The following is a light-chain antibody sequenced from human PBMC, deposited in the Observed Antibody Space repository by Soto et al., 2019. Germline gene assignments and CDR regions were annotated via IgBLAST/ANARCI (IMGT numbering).Light chain of an antibody. V-gene: IGKV1-13*02. CDR2: DAS. CDR3: QQFDSYPLT. J-gene: IGKJ4*01. CDR1: QGISTA. Sequence: AIQVTQSPSSLSAAVGDRVTMTCRASQGISTALVWYQQKPGKAPKLLIYDASSLESGVPSRFSGSGFGTDFTLTISSLQPEDFATYYCQQFDSYPLTFGGGTKVEI.